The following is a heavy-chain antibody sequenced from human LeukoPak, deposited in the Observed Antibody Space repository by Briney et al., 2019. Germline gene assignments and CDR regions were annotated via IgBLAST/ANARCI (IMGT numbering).Heavy chain of an antibody. CDR3: VKTYSGTYYDF. V-gene: IGHV3-64D*06. CDR1: GFTITSYA. J-gene: IGHJ4*02. CDR2: LSSNGEIK. Sequence: GGSLRLSCSASGFTITSYAMHWVRQAPWKGLEYVSALSSNGEIKFYADSVKGRFTISRDSSKNTLDLQMSSLRAEDTALYYCVKTYSGTYYDFWGQGTLVTVSS. D-gene: IGHD1-26*01.